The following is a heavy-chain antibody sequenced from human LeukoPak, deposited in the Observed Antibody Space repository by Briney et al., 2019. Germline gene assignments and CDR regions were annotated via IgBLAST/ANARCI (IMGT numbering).Heavy chain of an antibody. CDR3: ARGVGYYDSSGYYYQYYGMDV. CDR1: GYTFTGYY. D-gene: IGHD3-22*01. V-gene: IGHV1-2*02. J-gene: IGHJ6*02. Sequence: ASVKVSCKASGYTFTGYYMHWVRQAPGQGLEWMGWINPNSGGTNYAQKFQGRVTMTRDTSISTAYMELSRLRSDDTAVYYCARGVGYYDSSGYYYQYYGMDVWGQGTTVTVSS. CDR2: INPNSGGT.